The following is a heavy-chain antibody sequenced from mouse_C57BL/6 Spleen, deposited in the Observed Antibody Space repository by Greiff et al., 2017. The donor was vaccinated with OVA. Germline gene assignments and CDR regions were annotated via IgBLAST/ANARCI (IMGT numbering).Heavy chain of an antibody. J-gene: IGHJ2*01. D-gene: IGHD2-3*01. CDR3: ARRGDGGDYFDY. Sequence: EVQVVESGGDLVKPGGSLKLSCAASGFTFSSYGMSWVRQTPDKRLEWVATISSGGSYTYYPDSVKGRFTISRDNAKNTLYLQMSSLKSEDTAMYYCARRGDGGDYFDYWGQGTTLTVSS. CDR1: GFTFSSYG. V-gene: IGHV5-6*01. CDR2: ISSGGSYT.